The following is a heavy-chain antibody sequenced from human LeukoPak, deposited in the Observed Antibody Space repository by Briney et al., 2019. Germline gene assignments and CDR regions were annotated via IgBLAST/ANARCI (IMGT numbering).Heavy chain of an antibody. Sequence: GRSLRLSCAASGFTFSSYGMHWVRQAPGKGLEWVAVISYDGSNKHYADSVKGRFTISRDNSKNTLYLQMNSLRAEDTAVYYCAKGSFDYWGQGTLVTVSS. CDR3: AKGSFDY. CDR2: ISYDGSNK. J-gene: IGHJ4*02. CDR1: GFTFSSYG. V-gene: IGHV3-30*18.